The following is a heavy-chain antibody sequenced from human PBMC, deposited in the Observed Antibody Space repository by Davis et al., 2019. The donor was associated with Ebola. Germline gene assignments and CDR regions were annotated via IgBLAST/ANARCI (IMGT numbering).Heavy chain of an antibody. J-gene: IGHJ3*02. V-gene: IGHV3-64D*06. Sequence: GESLKISCSASGFTFHHYAMHWVRQAPGRGLDFVSGINDNGGTTHYADSVKGRFTISRDDSRSTVYLQMSCLTVEDTALYYCVKVRRGSYAVDIWGQGTRVTVSS. D-gene: IGHD1-26*01. CDR3: VKVRRGSYAVDI. CDR1: GFTFHHYA. CDR2: INDNGGTT.